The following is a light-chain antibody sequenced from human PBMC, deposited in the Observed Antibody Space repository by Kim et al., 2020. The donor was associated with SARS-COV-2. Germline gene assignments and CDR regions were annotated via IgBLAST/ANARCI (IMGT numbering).Light chain of an antibody. CDR2: GAS. J-gene: IGKJ5*01. CDR3: EQYNHWPPIT. V-gene: IGKV3-15*01. Sequence: EIVMTQSPATLSVSPGDRATLSCRASQSVRTNVAWYQHKAGQAPRLLIYGASTRATGIPARFSGSGSGREFTLTISSLQSEDFALYYCEQYNHWPPITFDQGTRLEIK. CDR1: QSVRTN.